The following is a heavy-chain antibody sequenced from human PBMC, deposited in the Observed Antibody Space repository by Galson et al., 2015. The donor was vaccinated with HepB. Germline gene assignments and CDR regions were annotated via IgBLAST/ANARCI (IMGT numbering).Heavy chain of an antibody. V-gene: IGHV4-59*08. Sequence: ETLSLTCIVSGGSISSYYWSWIRQPPGKGLEWIGYIYYSGSTNYNPSLKSRVTISVDTSKNQFSLKLSSVTAADTALYYCARQGGYSYGPDDAFDIWGQGTMVTVSS. CDR1: GGSISSYY. CDR2: IYYSGST. J-gene: IGHJ3*02. D-gene: IGHD5-18*01. CDR3: ARQGGYSYGPDDAFDI.